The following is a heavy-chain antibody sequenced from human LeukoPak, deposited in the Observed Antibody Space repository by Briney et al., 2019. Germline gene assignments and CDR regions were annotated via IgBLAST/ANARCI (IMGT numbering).Heavy chain of an antibody. CDR2: IKQDGSGK. CDR3: ARDFAAAGTYYGMDV. CDR1: GFTFSSYW. J-gene: IGHJ6*02. D-gene: IGHD6-13*01. Sequence: PGGSLGLSCAASGFTFSSYWMSWVRQAPGKGLEWVANIKQDGSGKYYVDSVKGRFTISRDNAKNSLYLQMNSLRAEDTAVYYCARDFAAAGTYYGMDVWGQGTTVAVSS. V-gene: IGHV3-7*01.